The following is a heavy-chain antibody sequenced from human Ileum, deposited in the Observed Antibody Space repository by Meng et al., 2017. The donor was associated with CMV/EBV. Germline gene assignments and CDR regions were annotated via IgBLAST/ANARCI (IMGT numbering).Heavy chain of an antibody. J-gene: IGHJ4*02. CDR1: GFSLTRRGMG. D-gene: IGHD1-1*01. Sequence: LKDSAPTVETPTQTITLTCPFSGFSLTRRGMGVVWIRQPPGKALEWLALIYWDDDKRYSPSLNNRLTITKDASKNQVVLSMTSMGPVDTATYYCAQTGPVRDYFQSWGQGTLVTVSS. CDR2: IYWDDDK. V-gene: IGHV2-5*02. CDR3: AQTGPVRDYFQS.